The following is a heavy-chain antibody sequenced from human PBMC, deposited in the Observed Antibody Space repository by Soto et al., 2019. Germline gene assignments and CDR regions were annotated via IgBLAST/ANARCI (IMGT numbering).Heavy chain of an antibody. D-gene: IGHD2-15*01. J-gene: IGHJ6*02. Sequence: GGSLRLSCTASGFTFGDYAMSWFRQAPGKGLEWVGFIRSKAYGGTTEYAASVKGRFTILRDDYKSIAYLQMNSLKTEDTAVYYCTEDAGHRSYCSGGSCYALIRYYYYGMDVWGQGTTVTVSS. CDR2: IRSKAYGGTT. CDR1: GFTFGDYA. CDR3: TEDAGHRSYCSGGSCYALIRYYYYGMDV. V-gene: IGHV3-49*03.